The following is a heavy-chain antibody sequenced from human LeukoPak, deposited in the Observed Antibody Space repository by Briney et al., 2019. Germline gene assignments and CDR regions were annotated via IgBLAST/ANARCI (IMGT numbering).Heavy chain of an antibody. J-gene: IGHJ4*02. D-gene: IGHD3-10*01. CDR2: ISGSGGST. Sequence: GGSLRLSCAASGFIFSSYAMSWVRQAPGKGLEWVSAISGSGGSTYYADSVKGRFTISRDNSKNTLRLQMNSLRAEDTAVYYCAKDAILWFGELSPIDYWGQGTLVTVSS. V-gene: IGHV3-23*01. CDR1: GFIFSSYA. CDR3: AKDAILWFGELSPIDY.